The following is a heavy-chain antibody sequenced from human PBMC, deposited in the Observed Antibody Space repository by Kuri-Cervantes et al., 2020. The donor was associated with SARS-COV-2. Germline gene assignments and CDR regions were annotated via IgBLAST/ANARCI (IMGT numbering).Heavy chain of an antibody. Sequence: ASVNVSCKDSGYTFIDYYIHWVRQAPGQGLEWTGLINPNSGGTSYAQKFQGWVTMTRDTSISTAYMELSRLTSDDTAVYYCARVSGFRDAFDFWGQGTVVTVSS. CDR3: ARVSGFRDAFDF. CDR1: GYTFIDYY. J-gene: IGHJ3*01. V-gene: IGHV1-2*04. CDR2: INPNSGGT. D-gene: IGHD3-22*01.